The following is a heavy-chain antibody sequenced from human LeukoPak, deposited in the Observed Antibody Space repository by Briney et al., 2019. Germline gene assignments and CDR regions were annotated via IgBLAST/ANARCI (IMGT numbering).Heavy chain of an antibody. CDR1: GFTFSSYA. J-gene: IGHJ4*02. V-gene: IGHV3-23*01. D-gene: IGHD4-17*01. Sequence: GGSLRLSCAASGFTFSSYAMSWVRQAPGKGLEWVSAISGSGGSTYYADSVKGRFTISRDNSKNTLYLQMNSLRAEDTALYYCARDYDYGDYPGYWGQGTLVTVSS. CDR2: ISGSGGST. CDR3: ARDYDYGDYPGY.